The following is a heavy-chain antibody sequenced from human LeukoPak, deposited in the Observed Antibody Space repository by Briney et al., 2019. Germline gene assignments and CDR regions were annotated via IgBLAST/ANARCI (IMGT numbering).Heavy chain of an antibody. CDR1: GGSISSSSYY. J-gene: IGHJ4*02. Sequence: PSETLSLTCTVSGGSISSSSYYWGWIRQPPGKGLEWIGSIYYSGSTYYNPSLKSRVTISVDTSKNQFSLKLSSVTAADTAVYYCARRALFGLFDYWGQGTLVTVSS. CDR3: ARRALFGLFDY. D-gene: IGHD3-10*01. CDR2: IYYSGST. V-gene: IGHV4-39*01.